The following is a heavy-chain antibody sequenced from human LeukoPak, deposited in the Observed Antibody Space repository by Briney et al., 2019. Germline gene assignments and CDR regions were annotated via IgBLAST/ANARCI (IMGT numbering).Heavy chain of an antibody. CDR3: ARAESGYCSGGSCYGN. D-gene: IGHD2-15*01. CDR1: GFIFSSYG. Sequence: GGSLRLSCAASGFIFSSYGMHWVRQAPGKGLEWVVVISYDGRNKYYADPVKGRFTISRDNSKNTLYLQMNSLRAEDTAVYYCARAESGYCSGGSCYGNWGQGTLVTVSS. J-gene: IGHJ4*02. CDR2: ISYDGRNK. V-gene: IGHV3-30*03.